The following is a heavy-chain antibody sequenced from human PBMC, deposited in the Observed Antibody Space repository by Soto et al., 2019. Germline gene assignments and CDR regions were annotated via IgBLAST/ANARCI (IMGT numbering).Heavy chain of an antibody. D-gene: IGHD3-10*01. CDR3: AKMSGFRFDGSGSYSDY. CDR1: EINFKTYA. J-gene: IGHJ4*02. CDR2: IDVRGGSK. V-gene: IGHV3-23*01. Sequence: VQLLESGGSLVQPGGSLKLSCAASEINFKTYAMSWVRQAPGKGLEWVSSIDVRGGSKFYADSVKGRFTVSRDNSRNTMSLQMNSLRADDTAVYYCAKMSGFRFDGSGSYSDYWGKGTLVSVSS.